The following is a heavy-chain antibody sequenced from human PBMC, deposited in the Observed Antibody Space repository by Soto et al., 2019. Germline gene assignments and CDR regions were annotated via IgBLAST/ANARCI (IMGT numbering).Heavy chain of an antibody. CDR1: GASITSGGYY. D-gene: IGHD5-12*01. J-gene: IGHJ4*02. Sequence: SETLSLTCTVSGASITSGGYYWSWIRQHPGKGLEWIGYIYYSVTTYYNPSLKSRVIISVDASKNQFSLNLSSVTAADTAVYYCARAENERAGIYRPPDYWGQGTLVTVSS. CDR2: IYYSVTT. V-gene: IGHV4-31*03. CDR3: ARAENERAGIYRPPDY.